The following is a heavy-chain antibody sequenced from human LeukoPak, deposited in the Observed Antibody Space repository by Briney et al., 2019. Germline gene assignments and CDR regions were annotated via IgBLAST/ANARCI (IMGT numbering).Heavy chain of an antibody. CDR2: ISGSGGTT. CDR3: AKDRYGSGSYTFDY. D-gene: IGHD3-10*01. Sequence: GGSLRLSCAASGFTFRTHAMSWVRQAPGKGLEWVSAISGSGGTTYYADSVKGRFTISRDNSKNTLYLQMNSLRADDTAVYYCAKDRYGSGSYTFDYWGQGTLVTVSS. CDR1: GFTFRTHA. V-gene: IGHV3-23*01. J-gene: IGHJ4*02.